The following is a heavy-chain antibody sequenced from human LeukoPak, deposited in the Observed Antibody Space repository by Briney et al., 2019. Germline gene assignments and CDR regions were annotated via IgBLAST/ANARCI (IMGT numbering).Heavy chain of an antibody. CDR3: ARDVGDEGNY. D-gene: IGHD3-16*01. Sequence: GGSLRLSCAASGFTFSIYWMTWVRQAPGKGLEWVANIKPDGSWKSYVDSVKGRFIISRDNAKSTLYLQMNSLRAEDTAVYFCARDVGDEGNYWGQGTLVTVSS. CDR2: IKPDGSWK. V-gene: IGHV3-7*05. J-gene: IGHJ4*02. CDR1: GFTFSIYW.